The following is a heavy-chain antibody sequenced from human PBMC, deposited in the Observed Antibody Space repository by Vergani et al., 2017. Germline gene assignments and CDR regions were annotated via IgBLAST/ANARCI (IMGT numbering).Heavy chain of an antibody. CDR3: ASHKAKVVYCYYYYCYYMDV. D-gene: IGHD2-8*02. CDR1: GGSIRSTFYY. CDR2: IYYSEST. Sequence: QMQLQELDPGLVKPLETLCLTCTVSGGSIRSTFYYWGWIRQPPGKGLEWIGTIYYSESTYYNPSLKSRVTISVDTSKNQFYLKLNSVTAAETAVYYCASHKAKVVYCYYYYCYYMDVWGKGTMVTVSS. V-gene: IGHV4-39*01. J-gene: IGHJ6*03.